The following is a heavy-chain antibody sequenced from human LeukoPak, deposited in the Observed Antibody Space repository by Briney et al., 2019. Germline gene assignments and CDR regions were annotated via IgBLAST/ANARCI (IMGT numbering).Heavy chain of an antibody. D-gene: IGHD3-22*01. J-gene: IGHJ3*02. V-gene: IGHV1-69*05. CDR3: ARDSENYYDSSGSCAFDI. Sequence: SVKVSCKASGGTFSSYAISWVRQAPGRGLEWMGRIIPIFGTANYAQKFQGRVTITTDESTSTAYMELSSLRSEDTAVYYCARDSENYYDSSGSCAFDIWGQGTMVTVSS. CDR1: GGTFSSYA. CDR2: IIPIFGTA.